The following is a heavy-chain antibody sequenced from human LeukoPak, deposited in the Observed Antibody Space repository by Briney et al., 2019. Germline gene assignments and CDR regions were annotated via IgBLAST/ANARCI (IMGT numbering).Heavy chain of an antibody. J-gene: IGHJ5*02. D-gene: IGHD2-2*01. V-gene: IGHV4-34*01. CDR1: GGSFSGYY. CDR3: ARAPNLGYCSSTSCPGLYNWFDP. CDR2: INHSGST. Sequence: SETLSLTCAVYGGSFSGYYWSWIRQPPGKGLGWIGEINHSGSTNYNPSLKSRVTTSVDTSKNQSSLKLSSVTAADTAVYYCARAPNLGYCSSTSCPGLYNWFDPWGQGTLVTVSS.